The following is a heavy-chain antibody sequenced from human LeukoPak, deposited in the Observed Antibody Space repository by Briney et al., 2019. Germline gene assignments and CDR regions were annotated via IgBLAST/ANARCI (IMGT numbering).Heavy chain of an antibody. Sequence: SETLSLTXTVSGGSISNFYWSWIRQPPGKGLEWIGYIYYRGHTNYNPSLKSRVTISVDTSKNQFSLKLSSVTAADTAVYYCARDEKVYYYDSSGYQAGFDPWGQRTLVTVSS. CDR1: GGSISNFY. D-gene: IGHD3-22*01. V-gene: IGHV4-59*01. J-gene: IGHJ5*02. CDR3: ARDEKVYYYDSSGYQAGFDP. CDR2: IYYRGHT.